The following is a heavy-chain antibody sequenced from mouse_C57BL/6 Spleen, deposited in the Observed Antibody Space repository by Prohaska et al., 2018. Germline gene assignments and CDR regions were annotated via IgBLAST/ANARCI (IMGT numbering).Heavy chain of an antibody. D-gene: IGHD3-1*01. CDR2: INPNNGGT. CDR1: YTFTDYY. Sequence: YTFTDYYMNWVKKSHGKSLEWIGDINPNNGGTSYNQKFKGKATLTVDKSSSTAYMELRSLTSEDSAVYYCARGGSFAYWGQGTLVTVSA. V-gene: IGHV1-26*01. J-gene: IGHJ3*01. CDR3: ARGGSFAY.